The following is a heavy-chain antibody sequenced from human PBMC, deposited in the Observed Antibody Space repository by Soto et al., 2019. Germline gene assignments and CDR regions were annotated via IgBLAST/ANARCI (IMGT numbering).Heavy chain of an antibody. CDR2: IYSGGST. V-gene: IGHV3-53*01. J-gene: IGHJ6*02. CDR3: ARDRAYSYGPRRIGGMDV. Sequence: EVQLVESGGGLIQPGGSLRLSCAASGFTVSSNYMSWVRQAPGKGLEWVSVIYSGGSTYYADSVKGRFTISRDNSKNTLYLKMNSLRAEDTAVYYCARDRAYSYGPRRIGGMDVWGQGLTVTVSS. D-gene: IGHD5-18*01. CDR1: GFTVSSNY.